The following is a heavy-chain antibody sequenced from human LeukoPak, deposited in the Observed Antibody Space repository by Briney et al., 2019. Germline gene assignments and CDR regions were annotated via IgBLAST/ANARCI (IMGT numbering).Heavy chain of an antibody. CDR1: GFTFGNCA. V-gene: IGHV3-23*01. CDR3: SKGGVVVITASDS. D-gene: IGHD3-22*01. J-gene: IGHJ4*02. Sequence: PGGSLRLSCAASGFTFGNCAMSWVRQAPGKGLEWVSSISGSDGFTYYADSVKGRFTISRDNSRNTLYLQMNSLRAEDTAVYFCSKGGVVVITASDSRGQGTLVTVSS. CDR2: ISGSDGFT.